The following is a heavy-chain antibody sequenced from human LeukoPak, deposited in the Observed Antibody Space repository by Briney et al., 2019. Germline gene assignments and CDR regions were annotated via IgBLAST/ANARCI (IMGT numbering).Heavy chain of an antibody. CDR3: ARGKYQLLKDWYFDL. J-gene: IGHJ2*01. CDR1: GYTFSSYD. Sequence: ASVKVSCKASGYTFSSYDINWVRQATGQGLEWMGWMNPNSGNTGYAQKFQGRVTMTRNTSISTAYMELSSLRSEDTAVYYCARGKYQLLKDWYFDLWGRGTLVTVSS. V-gene: IGHV1-8*01. D-gene: IGHD2-2*01. CDR2: MNPNSGNT.